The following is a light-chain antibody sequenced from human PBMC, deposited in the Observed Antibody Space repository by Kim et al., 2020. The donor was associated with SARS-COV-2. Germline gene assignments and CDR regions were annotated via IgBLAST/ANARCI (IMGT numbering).Light chain of an antibody. CDR3: QQYDTSYT. V-gene: IGKV1-5*01. CDR2: DAS. Sequence: DIQMTQSPSTLSASVGDRVTISCRASQSISNWLAWYQQKPGKAPKLLIYDASSLQSGVPSRFSGSGSGTEFTLTISSLQPDDFATYYCQQYDTSYTFGQGTKLEI. J-gene: IGKJ2*01. CDR1: QSISNW.